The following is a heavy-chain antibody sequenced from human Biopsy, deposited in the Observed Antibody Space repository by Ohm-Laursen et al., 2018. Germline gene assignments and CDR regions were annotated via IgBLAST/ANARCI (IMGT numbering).Heavy chain of an antibody. J-gene: IGHJ4*02. Sequence: ASVKVSCKVSGYSFTSYYMHWVRQAPGQGLEWMGMINPSGSTTSYPQIFQGRVTMTRDTSKSTVYMELSSLRSADTAVYFCTRNTGWYGDLYYFDYWGQGTLVTVSS. V-gene: IGHV1-46*01. CDR3: TRNTGWYGDLYYFDY. D-gene: IGHD6-19*01. CDR1: GYSFTSYY. CDR2: INPSGSTT.